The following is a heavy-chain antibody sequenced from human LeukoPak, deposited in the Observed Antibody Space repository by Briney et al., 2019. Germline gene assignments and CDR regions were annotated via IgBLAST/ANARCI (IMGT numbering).Heavy chain of an antibody. CDR1: GYSFTSYC. D-gene: IGHD1-26*01. J-gene: IGHJ3*01. Sequence: GESLKISCKVSGYSFTSYCIGWVRQMPGKGLEWMGIIYPGDSGPTYSPSFQGQVTISVDKSINTAYLQWSSLQASDTAMYYCSMSGDRVPLQDDVFDVWGQGTIVTVST. V-gene: IGHV5-51*01. CDR2: IYPGDSGP. CDR3: SMSGDRVPLQDDVFDV.